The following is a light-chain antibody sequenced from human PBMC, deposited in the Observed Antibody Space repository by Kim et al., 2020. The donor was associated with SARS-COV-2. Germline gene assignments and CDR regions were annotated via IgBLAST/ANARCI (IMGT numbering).Light chain of an antibody. V-gene: IGKV3-20*01. Sequence: LCPGERATLSCRASQSVGSSLLAWYQQRPGQAPRLLIYEAFKRVAGIPDRFSGSGSGTDFTLTISRPDPEDFAMYYCQQYGSSPYSFGQGTKLEI. J-gene: IGKJ2*03. CDR2: EAF. CDR3: QQYGSSPYS. CDR1: QSVGSSL.